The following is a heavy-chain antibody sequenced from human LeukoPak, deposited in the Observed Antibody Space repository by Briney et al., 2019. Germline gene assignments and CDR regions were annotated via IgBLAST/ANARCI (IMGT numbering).Heavy chain of an antibody. CDR2: ISGGGTT. CDR1: GFIFNNYA. V-gene: IGHV3-23*01. Sequence: GGSLRLSCETSGFIFNNYAVNWVRQAPGKGLEWVSSISGGGTTYSADSVKGRFTISRDSSQNSLYLQMNSLRAEDAAVYFCARRWSSVSYYFQYWGQGTLVTVSS. CDR3: ARRWSSVSYYFQY. D-gene: IGHD6-13*01. J-gene: IGHJ4*02.